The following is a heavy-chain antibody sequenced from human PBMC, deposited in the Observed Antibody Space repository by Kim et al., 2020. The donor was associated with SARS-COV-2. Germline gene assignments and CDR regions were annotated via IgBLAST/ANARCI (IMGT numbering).Heavy chain of an antibody. Sequence: GGSLRLSCAASGFTFSSYAMSWVRQAPGKGLEWVSAISGSGGSTYHADSVKGRFTISRDNSKNTLYLQMNSLRAEDTAVYYCAGSYQPIVATISYYYYYGMDVWGQGTTVTVSS. V-gene: IGHV3-23*01. CDR3: AGSYQPIVATISYYYYYGMDV. J-gene: IGHJ6*02. CDR1: GFTFSSYA. CDR2: ISGSGGST. D-gene: IGHD5-12*01.